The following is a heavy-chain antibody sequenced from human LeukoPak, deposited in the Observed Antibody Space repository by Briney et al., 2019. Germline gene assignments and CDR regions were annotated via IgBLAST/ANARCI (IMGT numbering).Heavy chain of an antibody. Sequence: SETLSLTCTVSGGSISSYYWSWIRQPPGKGLEWVGNIYYSGSTNYNPSLRSRVTISVDTSKNQFSLKLTSVTAADTAVYYCARRRGEWELWAFDIWGQGTMVTVSS. V-gene: IGHV4-59*08. CDR3: ARRRGEWELWAFDI. CDR1: GGSISSYY. CDR2: IYYSGST. D-gene: IGHD1-26*01. J-gene: IGHJ3*02.